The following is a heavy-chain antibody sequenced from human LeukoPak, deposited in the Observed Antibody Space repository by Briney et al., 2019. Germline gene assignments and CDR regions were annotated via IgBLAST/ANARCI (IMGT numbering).Heavy chain of an antibody. J-gene: IGHJ4*02. CDR2: VKGDGRTT. Sequence: SGGSLRLSCAASGLTFSDFWMHWVRQPPGKGLVWVALVKGDGRTTIYADSVKGRFTISRDNAKNTLYLQMNSLRADGSGVYYCATGHSYGYDYWGQGVLVTVS. CDR1: GLTFSDFW. V-gene: IGHV3-74*01. D-gene: IGHD5-18*01. CDR3: ATGHSYGYDY.